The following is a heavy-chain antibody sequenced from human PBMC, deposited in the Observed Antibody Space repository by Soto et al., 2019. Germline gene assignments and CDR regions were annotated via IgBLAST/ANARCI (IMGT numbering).Heavy chain of an antibody. V-gene: IGHV1-2*02. CDR3: ARARVPTISEDAFDI. D-gene: IGHD2-2*01. J-gene: IGHJ3*02. Sequence: QVQLVQYGAEVEKPGASVKVSCRASGYTFTAYYMHWVRQAPGQGLEWMGWVNPNTGGTKYAQNFQGMVTKTRDTYVSTAYMEMGRLTSDDTAVYFCARARVPTISEDAFDIWGQGTLVTVSS. CDR2: VNPNTGGT. CDR1: GYTFTAYY.